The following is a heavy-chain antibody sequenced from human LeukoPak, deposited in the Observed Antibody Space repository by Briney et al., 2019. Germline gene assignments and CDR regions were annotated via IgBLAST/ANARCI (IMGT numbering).Heavy chain of an antibody. D-gene: IGHD6-13*01. CDR2: IYYSGSA. J-gene: IGHJ5*02. Sequence: PSETLSLTCTVSGGSISSYYWSWIRQPPGKGLEWIGYIYYSGSANYNPSLKSRVTISVDTSKNQFSLKLSSVTAADTAVYYCGGGIYIAAAGTMEWFDPWGQGTLVTVSS. CDR1: GGSISSYY. CDR3: GGGIYIAAAGTMEWFDP. V-gene: IGHV4-59*01.